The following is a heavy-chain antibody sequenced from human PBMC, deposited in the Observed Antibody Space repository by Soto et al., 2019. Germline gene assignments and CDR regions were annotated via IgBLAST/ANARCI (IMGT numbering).Heavy chain of an antibody. CDR1: GDSFTSYA. J-gene: IGHJ4*02. V-gene: IGHV1-69*01. D-gene: IGHD6-19*01. CDR3: ARHLLAVGGRGGD. CDR2: IIPLFGTT. Sequence: QVQLVQSGAEVKKPGSSVKVSCKTSGDSFTSYAVNWVRQAPGQGLEWVGGIIPLFGTTNYAQKFQGRVTVTADASTDTVYMDLSSLRSEDTAIYYCARHLLAVGGRGGDWGQGTLVTVSS.